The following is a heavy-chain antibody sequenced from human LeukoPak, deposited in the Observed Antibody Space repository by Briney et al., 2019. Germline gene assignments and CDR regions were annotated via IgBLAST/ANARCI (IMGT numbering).Heavy chain of an antibody. Sequence: GGSLRLSCAASGFTFDDYAMHWVRQAPGKGLEWVSGISWNSGSIGYADSVKGRFTISRDNAKNSVYLQMNSLRAEDTADYFCARTASGSFSIWGQGTLVTVSS. CDR3: ARTASGSFSI. CDR1: GFTFDDYA. CDR2: ISWNSGSI. J-gene: IGHJ4*02. V-gene: IGHV3-9*01. D-gene: IGHD1-26*01.